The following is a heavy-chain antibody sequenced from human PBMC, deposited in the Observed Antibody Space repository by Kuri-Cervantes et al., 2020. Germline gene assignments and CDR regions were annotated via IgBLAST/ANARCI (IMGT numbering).Heavy chain of an antibody. CDR1: GFTFSSYA. V-gene: IGHV3-23*01. J-gene: IGHJ3*02. CDR2: ISGSGGST. Sequence: GGSLRLSCAASGFTFSSYAMSWVRQAPGKGLEWVSAISGSGGSTYYADSVKGRFTISRDNSKNTLYLQINSLRAEDTAVYFCAKEISPFNAFDIWGQGTMVTVSS. CDR3: AKEISPFNAFDI.